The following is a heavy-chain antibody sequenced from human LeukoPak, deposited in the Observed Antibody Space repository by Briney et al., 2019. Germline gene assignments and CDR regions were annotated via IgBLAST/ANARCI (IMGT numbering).Heavy chain of an antibody. CDR3: CSVIIDGYFDY. D-gene: IGHD3-3*01. V-gene: IGHV1-69*05. Sequence: ASVKVSCKASGYTFTSYDINWVRQAPGQGLEWMGRIIPIFGTANYAQKFQGRVTITTDESTSTAYMELSSLRSEDTAVYYCCSVIIDGYFDYWGQGTLVTVSS. CDR1: GYTFTSYD. CDR2: IIPIFGTA. J-gene: IGHJ4*02.